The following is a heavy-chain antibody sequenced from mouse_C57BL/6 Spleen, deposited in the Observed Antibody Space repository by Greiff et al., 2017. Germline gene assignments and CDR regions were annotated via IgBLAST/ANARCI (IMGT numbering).Heavy chain of an antibody. Sequence: EVKLVESGGGLVQPGGSLKLSCAASGFTFSDYYMYWVRQTPEKRLEWVAYISNGGGSTYYPDTVKGRFTISRDNAKNTLYLQMSRLKSEDTAMYYCARLGLRRPYYFDYWCQGTTLTVSS. CDR1: GFTFSDYY. CDR3: ARLGLRRPYYFDY. V-gene: IGHV5-12*01. D-gene: IGHD2-4*01. J-gene: IGHJ2*01. CDR2: ISNGGGST.